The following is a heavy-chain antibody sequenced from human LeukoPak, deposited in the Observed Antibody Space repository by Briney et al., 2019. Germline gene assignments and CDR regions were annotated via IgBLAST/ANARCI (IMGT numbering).Heavy chain of an antibody. CDR1: GGSISSYY. Sequence: SETPSLTCTVSGGSISSYYWSWIRQPPGKGLEWIGYIYYSGSTNYNPSLKSRVTISVDTSKNQFSLKLSSVTAADTAVYYCARSIVATIKPYFDYWGQGTLVTVSS. CDR3: ARSIVATIKPYFDY. J-gene: IGHJ4*02. V-gene: IGHV4-59*08. CDR2: IYYSGST. D-gene: IGHD5-12*01.